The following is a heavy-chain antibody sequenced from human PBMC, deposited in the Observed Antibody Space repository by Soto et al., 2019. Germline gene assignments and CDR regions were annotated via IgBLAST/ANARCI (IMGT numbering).Heavy chain of an antibody. J-gene: IGHJ4*02. D-gene: IGHD3-10*01. CDR3: TGPEVPYGFPDAFDS. Sequence: DVQLVESGGGLVQPGGSLKLSCATSGFSFSGTAMHWVRQASGNGLEWVGRIRTKPNNYATTYAASVTGRFTISRDDSKNTVYLQMTSLKTEDTAVYYCTGPEVPYGFPDAFDSWGQGALVTVSS. CDR2: IRTKPNNYAT. V-gene: IGHV3-73*02. CDR1: GFSFSGTA.